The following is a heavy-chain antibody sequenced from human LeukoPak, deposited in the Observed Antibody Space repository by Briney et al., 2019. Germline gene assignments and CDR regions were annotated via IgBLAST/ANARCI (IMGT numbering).Heavy chain of an antibody. CDR3: ARSHDHLWGNYPDY. Sequence: PSETLSLTCAVSGGSIDSTNWWNWVRPPPGKGLEWIGEIHHDGRINYNPSLKSRVTLSVDKSKNQFSLRLNSVTAADTAMYYCARSHDHLWGNYPDYWGQGTLVTVPS. CDR2: IHHDGRI. CDR1: GGSIDSTNW. V-gene: IGHV4-4*02. D-gene: IGHD3-16*02. J-gene: IGHJ4*02.